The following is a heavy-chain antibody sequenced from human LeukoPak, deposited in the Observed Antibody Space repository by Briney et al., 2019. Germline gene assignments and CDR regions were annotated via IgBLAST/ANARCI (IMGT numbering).Heavy chain of an antibody. CDR2: ISGSSTNI. Sequence: GESLRLSCAASGFTFSDYRMNWVRQAPGKGLEWVSSISGSSTNIYYADSVKGRFTISRDNTKNSVYLQMNSLRAEDTAVYYCARDDPSMIAALHYWGQGTLVTVSS. CDR1: GFTFSDYR. J-gene: IGHJ4*02. CDR3: ARDDPSMIAALHY. D-gene: IGHD6-6*01. V-gene: IGHV3-21*01.